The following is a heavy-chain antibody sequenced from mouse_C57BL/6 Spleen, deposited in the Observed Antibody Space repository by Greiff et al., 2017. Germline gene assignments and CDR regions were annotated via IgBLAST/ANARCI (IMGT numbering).Heavy chain of an antibody. J-gene: IGHJ3*01. CDR2: ISGGGGNT. CDR1: GFTFSSYT. Sequence: EVQVVESGGGLVKPGGSLKLSCAASGFTFSSYTMSWVRQTPEKRLEWVATISGGGGNTYYPDSVKGRFTISRDNAKNTLYLQMSSLRSEDTALDYCASHYYGSFAYWGQGTLVTVSA. D-gene: IGHD1-1*01. V-gene: IGHV5-9*01. CDR3: ASHYYGSFAY.